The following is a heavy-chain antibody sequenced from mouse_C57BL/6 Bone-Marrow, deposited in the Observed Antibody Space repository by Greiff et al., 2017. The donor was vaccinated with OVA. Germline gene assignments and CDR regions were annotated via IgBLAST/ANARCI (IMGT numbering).Heavy chain of an antibody. Sequence: EVKLQQSGPELVKPGASVKISCKASGYSFTGYYMNWVKQSPEKSLEWIGEINPSTGGTTYNQKFKAKATLTVDKSSSTAYMQLKSLTSEDSAVYYCARDYGSSYEYFDVWGTGTTVTVSS. D-gene: IGHD1-1*01. CDR2: INPSTGGT. CDR1: GYSFTGYY. V-gene: IGHV1-42*01. CDR3: ARDYGSSYEYFDV. J-gene: IGHJ1*03.